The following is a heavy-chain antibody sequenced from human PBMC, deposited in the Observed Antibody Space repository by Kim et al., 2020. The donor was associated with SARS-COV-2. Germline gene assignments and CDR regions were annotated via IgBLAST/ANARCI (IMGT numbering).Heavy chain of an antibody. J-gene: IGHJ6*02. V-gene: IGHV1-3*01. CDR3: ARAGCNEHGCYRPVDV. Sequence: ASVKVSCRASGYTFTKYGIQWLRQAPGQRLEWMGWINADNGDTKDSHHLQGRVTITRDTSASTAYMELSSLRSEDTAVYFCARAGCNEHGCYRPVDVWGRGTTVTVSS. CDR1: GYTFTKYG. D-gene: IGHD3-16*02. CDR2: INADNGDT.